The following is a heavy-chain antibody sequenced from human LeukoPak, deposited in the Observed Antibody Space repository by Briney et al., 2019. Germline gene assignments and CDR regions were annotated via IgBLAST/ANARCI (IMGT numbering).Heavy chain of an antibody. V-gene: IGHV3-23*01. CDR2: ISGSGGST. D-gene: IGHD3-22*01. CDR1: GFTFSSYA. CDR3: AKENQRSYYDSSGYYVEY. Sequence: GGSLRLSCAASGFTFSSYAMSWVRQAPGKGLEWVSAISGSGGSTYYADSVKGRFTISRDNSKNTLYLQMNSLRAEDTAVYYCAKENQRSYYDSSGYYVEYWGQGILVTVSS. J-gene: IGHJ4*02.